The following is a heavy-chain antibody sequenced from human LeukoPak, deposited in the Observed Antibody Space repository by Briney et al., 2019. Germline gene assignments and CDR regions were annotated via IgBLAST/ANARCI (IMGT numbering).Heavy chain of an antibody. CDR2: IRSSSGSI. CDR3: ARVWQDYSNADY. Sequence: PGGSLRLSCAASGFTFSTYNMNWVRQAPGKGPEWVSYIRSSSGSIHYADSVRGRFTISRDNAKNSLYLQMNGLRAEDTAVYYCARVWQDYSNADYWGQGTLVTVSS. V-gene: IGHV3-48*01. CDR1: GFTFSTYN. J-gene: IGHJ4*02. D-gene: IGHD4-11*01.